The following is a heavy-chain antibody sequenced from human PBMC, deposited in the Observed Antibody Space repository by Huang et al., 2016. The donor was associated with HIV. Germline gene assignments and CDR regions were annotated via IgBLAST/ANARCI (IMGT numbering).Heavy chain of an antibody. CDR2: IYTSGST. J-gene: IGHJ3*02. V-gene: IGHV4-61*09. D-gene: IGHD2-15*01. Sequence: QVQLQESGPGLVKPSQTLSLTCTVSGASISSGSYYWTWIRQPAWKGLEWNGHIYTSGSTNYNPSLKSRVTISIDTSKNHFSLRLNSVTAADTAVYYCATWPPGSQMRAFDIWGPGTMITVSS. CDR3: ATWPPGSQMRAFDI. CDR1: GASISSGSYY.